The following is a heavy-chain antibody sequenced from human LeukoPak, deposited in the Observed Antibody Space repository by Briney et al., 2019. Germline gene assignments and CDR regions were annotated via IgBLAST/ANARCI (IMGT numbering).Heavy chain of an antibody. V-gene: IGHV3-21*06. J-gene: IGHJ4*02. D-gene: IGHD2-8*01. CDR2: VSNSGDYI. CDR1: GFTFITYN. CDR3: ARALIGYYFDY. Sequence: GGSLRLSCAASGFTFITYNMNWVRQAPGKGLEWVSSVSNSGDYIHYADSVKGRFTISRDNSKNSLYLQMNSLRAEDTAVYYCARALIGYYFDYWGQGTLVTVSS.